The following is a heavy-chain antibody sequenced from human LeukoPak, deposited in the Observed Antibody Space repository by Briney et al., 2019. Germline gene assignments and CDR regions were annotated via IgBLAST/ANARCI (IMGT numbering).Heavy chain of an antibody. Sequence: ASVKVSCKASGYTFTGYYMHWVRQAPGQGLEWMGWINPNSGGTNYAQKFQGRVTMTRDTSISTAYMELSRLRSDDTAVYYCARREYCSGGSCPTHWFDPWGREPWSPSPQ. J-gene: IGHJ5*02. CDR1: GYTFTGYY. D-gene: IGHD2-15*01. CDR3: ARREYCSGGSCPTHWFDP. V-gene: IGHV1-2*02. CDR2: INPNSGGT.